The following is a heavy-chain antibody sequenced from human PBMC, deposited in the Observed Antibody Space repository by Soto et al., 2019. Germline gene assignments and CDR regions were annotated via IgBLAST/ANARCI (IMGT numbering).Heavy chain of an antibody. Sequence: EVQLVETGGGLIQPGGSLRLSCAASGFTVSSNYMSWVRQAPGKGLEWVSIIYSGGGTYYADSVKGRFTISRDNSKNTLYLQMNSLXXXXXXXXXXXXXXXXXXXXXXTYYLNGFFDIWGRGSLVTVSS. V-gene: IGHV3-53*02. CDR2: IYSGGGT. CDR3: XXXXXXXXXXXXTYYLNGFFDI. CDR1: GFTVSSNY. D-gene: IGHD3-22*01. J-gene: IGHJ2*01.